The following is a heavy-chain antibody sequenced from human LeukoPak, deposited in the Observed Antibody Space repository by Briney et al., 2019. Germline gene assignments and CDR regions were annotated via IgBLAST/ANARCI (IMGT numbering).Heavy chain of an antibody. D-gene: IGHD3-3*01. V-gene: IGHV4-59*01. J-gene: IGHJ4*02. Sequence: KASETLSLTCTVSGDSISTYYWSWIRQPPGKGLEWIGYIYYSGSTNYNPSLKSRVTISVDTSKNQFSLKLISVTAADTAVYYCARESADFWSGPLHYWGQGTLVTVSS. CDR1: GDSISTYY. CDR3: ARESADFWSGPLHY. CDR2: IYYSGST.